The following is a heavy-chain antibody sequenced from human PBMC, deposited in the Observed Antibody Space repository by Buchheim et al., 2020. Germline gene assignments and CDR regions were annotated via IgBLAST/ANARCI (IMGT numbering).Heavy chain of an antibody. CDR2: INQRGTEK. V-gene: IGHV3-7*01. CDR1: GFTFSDFW. CDR3: ARDGVAEGLYFDY. J-gene: IGHJ4*02. Sequence: EVQLVESGGGLVQPGGSLRLSCAASGFTFSDFWMNWVRQAPGKGLEWVASINQRGTEKYYVDSVKGRFTVSRDNGKNSLYLQMKNLRAEDTAVYYCARDGVAEGLYFDYWGQGTL. D-gene: IGHD2-15*01.